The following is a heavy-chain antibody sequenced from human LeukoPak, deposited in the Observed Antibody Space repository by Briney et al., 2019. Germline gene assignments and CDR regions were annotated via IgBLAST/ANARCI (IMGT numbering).Heavy chain of an antibody. V-gene: IGHV1-46*01. CDR1: GYTFTSYY. D-gene: IGHD2-2*01. Sequence: GASVKVSCKASGYTFTSYYMHWVRQAPGQGLEWMGIINPSGGSTSYAQEFQGRVTMTRDTSTSTVYMELSSLRSEDTAVYYCARDVRGGGQLLSGIDYWGQGTLVTVSS. J-gene: IGHJ4*02. CDR3: ARDVRGGGQLLSGIDY. CDR2: INPSGGST.